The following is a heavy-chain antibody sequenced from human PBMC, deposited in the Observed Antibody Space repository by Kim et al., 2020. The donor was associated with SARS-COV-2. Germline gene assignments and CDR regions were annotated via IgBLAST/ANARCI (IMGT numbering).Heavy chain of an antibody. CDR1: GFTFSGSV. CDR2: IRSKVNSYAT. CDR3: TRQPTVTGNWYFDL. V-gene: IGHV3-73*01. D-gene: IGHD4-17*01. J-gene: IGHJ2*01. Sequence: GGSLRLSCAASGFTFSGSVIHWVRQASGKGLEWVGRIRSKVNSYATAYAASVKGRFTMSRDDSKNTAYLQMNSLRTEDTAVYYCTRQPTVTGNWYFDLWGRGTLVNVSS.